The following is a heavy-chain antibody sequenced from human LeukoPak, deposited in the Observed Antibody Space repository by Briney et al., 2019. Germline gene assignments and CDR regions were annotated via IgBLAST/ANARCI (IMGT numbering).Heavy chain of an antibody. J-gene: IGHJ4*02. CDR2: INLDGNDK. CDR1: GFLFSSHW. CDR3: VRSGSYFSK. Sequence: GGSLRLSCAASGFLFSSHWMSWFRQAPGKGLEWVANINLDGNDKNYVDSVKGRFTISRDNAKNSLYLQMNSLRAEDTAMYYCVRSGSYFSKWGQGTLVTVSS. D-gene: IGHD1-26*01. V-gene: IGHV3-7*01.